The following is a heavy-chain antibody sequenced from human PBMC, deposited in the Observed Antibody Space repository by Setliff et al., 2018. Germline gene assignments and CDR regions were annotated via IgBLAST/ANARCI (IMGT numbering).Heavy chain of an antibody. V-gene: IGHV4-61*02. D-gene: IGHD2-2*01. CDR1: GGSISSDSDY. Sequence: SETLSLTCTVSGGSISSDSDYWSWIRQSAGKGLEWIGRIYASGSTNYNPSLKSRVTISVDTSKNQFSLKLSSVTAADTAVYYCARKSRNIVVVPAAVIYYYYYYMDVWGKGTTVTVSS. CDR2: IYASGST. CDR3: ARKSRNIVVVPAAVIYYYYYYMDV. J-gene: IGHJ6*03.